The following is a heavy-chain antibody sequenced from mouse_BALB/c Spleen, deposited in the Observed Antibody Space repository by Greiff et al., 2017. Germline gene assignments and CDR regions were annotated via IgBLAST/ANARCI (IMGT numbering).Heavy chain of an antibody. CDR2: ILPGSGST. CDR1: GYTFSSYW. J-gene: IGHJ3*01. CDR3: AFGLFAY. Sequence: QVQLQQSGAELAKPGASVKMSCKASGYTFSSYWIEWVKQRPGHGLEWIGEILPGSGSTNYNEKFKGKATFTADTSSNTAYMQLSSLTSEDSAVYYCAFGLFAYWGQGTLVTVSA. V-gene: IGHV1-9*01.